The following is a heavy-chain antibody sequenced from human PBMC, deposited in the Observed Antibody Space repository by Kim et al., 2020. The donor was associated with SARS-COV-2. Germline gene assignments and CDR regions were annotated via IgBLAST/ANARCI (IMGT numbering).Heavy chain of an antibody. CDR1: GFTFGSAH. J-gene: IGHJ4*02. D-gene: IGHD6-19*01. Sequence: GGSLRLSCAGSGFTFGSAHMHWVRQAPGKGLEWVAVISADGSIKGYADSVRGRFSGSRDNSQNTLFLQIDSLRPEDTAVYYCAREGHSSGRAGNFDNWGQGTLVTVSS. CDR2: ISADGSIK. CDR3: AREGHSSGRAGNFDN. V-gene: IGHV3-30*03.